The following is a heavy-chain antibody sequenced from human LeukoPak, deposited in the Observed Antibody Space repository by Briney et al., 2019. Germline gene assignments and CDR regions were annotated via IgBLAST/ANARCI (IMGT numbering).Heavy chain of an antibody. J-gene: IGHJ4*02. CDR2: ISGSGGST. D-gene: IGHD3-10*01. CDR1: GFTFSSYA. Sequence: GGSLRLSCAASGFTFSSYAMSWVRQAPGKRLQWVSLISGSGGSTYYADSVKGRFSISRDNSKKTLYLQINSLRAEDTAIYYCAKDLLSGTSSGYWGQGTLVTVSS. CDR3: AKDLLSGTSSGY. V-gene: IGHV3-23*01.